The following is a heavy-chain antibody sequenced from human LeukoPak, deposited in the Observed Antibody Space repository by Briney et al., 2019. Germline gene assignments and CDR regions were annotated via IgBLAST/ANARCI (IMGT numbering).Heavy chain of an antibody. Sequence: ASVKVSCKASGYTFTGYYVHWVRQAPGQGLEWMGWINPNSGGTNYAQRFQDRVSMTRDTYISTAYMELSRLRSDDTAVYYCARTYTVSSDFDYWGPGTLVTVSS. CDR2: INPNSGGT. J-gene: IGHJ4*02. CDR1: GYTFTGYY. CDR3: ARTYTVSSDFDY. D-gene: IGHD6-6*01. V-gene: IGHV1-2*02.